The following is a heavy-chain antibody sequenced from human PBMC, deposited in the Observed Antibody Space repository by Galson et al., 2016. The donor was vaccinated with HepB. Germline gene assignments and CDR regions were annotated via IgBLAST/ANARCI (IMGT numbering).Heavy chain of an antibody. Sequence: QSGAEVKKPGESLKISCKGSGYSLTSYWIAWVRQMPGKGLEWMGIIYPGESETRYSPSFQGQVTISADKSTSTAYLQWSSLKASDTAMYYCARLWMYASGSYFSFGMEVWGLGTTVTVSS. V-gene: IGHV5-51*01. J-gene: IGHJ6*02. CDR1: GYSLTSYW. D-gene: IGHD3-10*01. CDR2: IYPGESET. CDR3: ARLWMYASGSYFSFGMEV.